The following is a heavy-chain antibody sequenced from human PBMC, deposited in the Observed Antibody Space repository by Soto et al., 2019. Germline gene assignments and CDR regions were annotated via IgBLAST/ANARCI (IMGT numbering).Heavy chain of an antibody. D-gene: IGHD2-8*01. CDR3: AAEWVLEAFDI. J-gene: IGHJ3*02. CDR1: GYTFTSYY. Sequence: QVQLVQSGAEVKKPGASVKVSCKASGYTFTSYYMHWVRQAPGQGLEWMGIINPSGGSTSYAQKFQGRVTMTRDTSTSTVYMELSSLRSEDTAVYYCAAEWVLEAFDIWGQGTMVTVSS. CDR2: INPSGGST. V-gene: IGHV1-46*01.